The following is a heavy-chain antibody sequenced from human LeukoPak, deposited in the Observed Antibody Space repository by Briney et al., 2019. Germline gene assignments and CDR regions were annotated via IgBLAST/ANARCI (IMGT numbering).Heavy chain of an antibody. D-gene: IGHD3-9*01. CDR2: INPNSGGT. CDR3: ARGPYYDILTGYYLWYFDY. Sequence: ASVKVSCKASGYTFTGYYMHWARQAPGQGLEWMGWINPNSGGTNYAQKFQGRVTMTRDTSISTAYMELSRLRSDDTAVYYCARGPYYDILTGYYLWYFDYWGQGTLVTVSS. CDR1: GYTFTGYY. V-gene: IGHV1-2*02. J-gene: IGHJ4*02.